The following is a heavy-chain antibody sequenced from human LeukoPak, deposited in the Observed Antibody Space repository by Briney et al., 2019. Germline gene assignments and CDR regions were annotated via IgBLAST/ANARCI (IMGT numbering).Heavy chain of an antibody. V-gene: IGHV3-33*01. D-gene: IGHD5/OR15-5a*01. Sequence: GGSLRLSCAASGFTFSTYGMHWVRQAPGKGLEWVALIWFDGSNKYHADSVQGRFTISRDNSENTLYLQMNSLRAEDTAVYYCARDLRKGGYLDYWGQGTLVTVSS. CDR3: ARDLRKGGYLDY. CDR1: GFTFSTYG. J-gene: IGHJ4*02. CDR2: IWFDGSNK.